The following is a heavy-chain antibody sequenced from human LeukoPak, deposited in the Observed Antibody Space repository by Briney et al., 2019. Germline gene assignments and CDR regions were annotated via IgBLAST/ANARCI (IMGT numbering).Heavy chain of an antibody. V-gene: IGHV4-34*01. D-gene: IGHD4-23*01. CDR3: ARREPHGDYGGKIRYYYYMDV. J-gene: IGHJ6*03. CDR2: INHSGNT. Sequence: PGGSLRLSCAASGFTFSSYGMSWVRQAPGKGLEWIGEINHSGNTNSNPSLKSRVTMSVDTSKNQFSLKLSTLTAADTAMYYCARREPHGDYGGKIRYYYYMDVWGKGTTITISS. CDR1: GFTFSSYG.